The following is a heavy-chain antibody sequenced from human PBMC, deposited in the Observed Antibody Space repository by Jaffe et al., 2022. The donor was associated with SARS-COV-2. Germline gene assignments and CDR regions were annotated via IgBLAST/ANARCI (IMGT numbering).Heavy chain of an antibody. CDR1: GGSISSGDYY. V-gene: IGHV4-30-4*01. Sequence: QVQLQESGPGLVKPSQTLSLTCTVSGGSISSGDYYWSWIRQPPGKGLEWIGYIYYSGSTYYNPSLKSRVTISVDTSKNQFSLKLSSVTAADTAVYYCARVSYTYCSGGSCYSLPPYYFDYWGQGTLVTVSS. CDR2: IYYSGST. D-gene: IGHD2-15*01. J-gene: IGHJ4*02. CDR3: ARVSYTYCSGGSCYSLPPYYFDY.